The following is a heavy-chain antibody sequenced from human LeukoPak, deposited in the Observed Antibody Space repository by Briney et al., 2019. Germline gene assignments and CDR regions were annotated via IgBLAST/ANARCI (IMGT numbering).Heavy chain of an antibody. CDR3: ARVGVIISHNWFDP. D-gene: IGHD3-3*01. CDR2: ITGLFATA. Sequence: SVKVSCKASGGISSNFAIHWVRQAPGQGLGWMGQITGLFATAHYAQKFQGRVMITTDESTGAVYMELSSLRSEDTAVYYCARVGVIISHNWFDPWGRGTLVTVSS. V-gene: IGHV1-69*05. CDR1: GGISSNFA. J-gene: IGHJ5*02.